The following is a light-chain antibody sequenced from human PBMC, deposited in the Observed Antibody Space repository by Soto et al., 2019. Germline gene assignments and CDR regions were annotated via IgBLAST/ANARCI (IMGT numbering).Light chain of an antibody. CDR2: DAS. J-gene: IGKJ1*01. CDR3: QHYNSYSEE. CDR1: QSIRTD. V-gene: IGKV3-15*01. Sequence: IVMTQSPATLSVSPGERATLSCRASQSIRTDLAWYQQKSGQGPRLLIYDASTRATGVPARFSGSGSGTEFTLTISSLQPDDFATYYCQHYNSYSEEFGQGTKVDIK.